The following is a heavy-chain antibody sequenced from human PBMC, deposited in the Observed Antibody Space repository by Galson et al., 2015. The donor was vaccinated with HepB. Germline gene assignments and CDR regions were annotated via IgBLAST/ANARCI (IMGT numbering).Heavy chain of an antibody. CDR1: GFIFSDYY. CDR3: AGYYYYDSTGYYSLDY. J-gene: IGHJ4*02. CDR2: ISDSGHIK. Sequence: SLRLSCAASGFIFSDYYMSGVRQAPGKGLEWVSYISDSGHIKYYADSLKGRFTISRDNAKNSLYLQMNSLRAEDTAVYYCAGYYYYDSTGYYSLDYWGQGTLVTVSS. V-gene: IGHV3-11*01. D-gene: IGHD3-22*01.